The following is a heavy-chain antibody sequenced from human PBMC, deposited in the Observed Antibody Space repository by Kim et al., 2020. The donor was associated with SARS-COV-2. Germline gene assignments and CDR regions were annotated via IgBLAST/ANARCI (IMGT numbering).Heavy chain of an antibody. Sequence: GGSLRLSCAASGFTFNTYDMSWLRQAPGKGQECVAVITVKAYTIFYADSVKGRFTISRDDSKNTLYLQMNSLRAEDTAVYYCAKDPLRDRGSWGQGTLVIVSS. V-gene: IGHV3-23*01. CDR1: GFTFNTYD. J-gene: IGHJ5*02. D-gene: IGHD2-21*02. CDR3: AKDPLRDRGS. CDR2: ITVKAYTI.